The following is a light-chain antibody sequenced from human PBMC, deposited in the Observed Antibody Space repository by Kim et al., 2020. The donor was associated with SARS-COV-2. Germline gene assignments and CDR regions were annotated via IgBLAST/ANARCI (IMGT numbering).Light chain of an antibody. J-gene: IGLJ2*01. Sequence: PGEAARLSCGGNNIGDESVHWYQQKPGRPPVLVISYDSDRPSGIPERFSGSNSGNTATLIISRVEAGDESDYYCHLWDSSSDHVVFGGGTQLTVL. CDR2: YDS. V-gene: IGLV3-21*04. CDR3: HLWDSSSDHVV. CDR1: NIGDES.